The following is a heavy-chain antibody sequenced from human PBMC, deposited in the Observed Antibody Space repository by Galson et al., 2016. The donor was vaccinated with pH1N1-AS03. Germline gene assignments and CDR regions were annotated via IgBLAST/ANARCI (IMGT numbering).Heavy chain of an antibody. Sequence: SVKVSCKASGYIFTGFYVHWVRQAPGQGLELMGWINPKSGVTNYAQKFQAWVTMTRDTSSSTAYMELSGLKSDDTAVYYCARDPRGPCTSGTCPTAYYFGMDVWGQGTTVIVSS. V-gene: IGHV1-2*04. CDR2: INPKSGVT. D-gene: IGHD2-8*01. CDR1: GYIFTGFY. J-gene: IGHJ6*02. CDR3: ARDPRGPCTSGTCPTAYYFGMDV.